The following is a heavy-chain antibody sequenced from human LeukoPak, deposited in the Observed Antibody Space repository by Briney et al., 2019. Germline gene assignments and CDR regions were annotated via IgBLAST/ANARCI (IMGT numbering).Heavy chain of an antibody. D-gene: IGHD3-10*01. CDR3: ARTYYGSGSYYTNFFDP. CDR2: VYDTGSA. V-gene: IGHV4-59*01. CDR1: GGSISNNY. Sequence: PSETLSLTCTVSGGSISNNYWNWIRQPPGKGLEWIGYVYDTGSANYNPSLKGRVTMSIDKSSKQFSLNLTSVTAADTAVYYCARTYYGSGSYYTNFFDPWGQGILVTVSS. J-gene: IGHJ5*02.